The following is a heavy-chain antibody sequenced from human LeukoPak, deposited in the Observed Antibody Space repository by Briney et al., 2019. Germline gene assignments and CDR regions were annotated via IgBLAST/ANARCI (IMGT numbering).Heavy chain of an antibody. CDR1: GFTFSSYE. J-gene: IGHJ4*02. D-gene: IGHD2-15*01. Sequence: GGSLRLSCAASGFTFSSYEMNWVRQAPGKGLERVANINKDGGEKYYMESVKGRFTISRDNAKNSLYLQMNSLRAEDTAVYYCARSVVVAAMGYWGQGTLVTVSS. CDR3: ARSVVVAAMGY. V-gene: IGHV3-7*01. CDR2: INKDGGEK.